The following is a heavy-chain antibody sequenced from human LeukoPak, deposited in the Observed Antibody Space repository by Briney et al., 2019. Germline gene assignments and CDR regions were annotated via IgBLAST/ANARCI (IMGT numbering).Heavy chain of an antibody. J-gene: IGHJ4*02. V-gene: IGHV5-51*01. CDR1: GYIFTSYW. Sequence: GGSLQISCKCSGYIFTSYWIGWVRQVPGKGLEWMGIIYPGDSDTRYSPSFQGQVTISADKSISTAYLQWSSLKASDTAMYYCARRSYGSGSYSHVDYWGQGTLVTVSS. CDR3: ARRSYGSGSYSHVDY. D-gene: IGHD3-10*01. CDR2: IYPGDSDT.